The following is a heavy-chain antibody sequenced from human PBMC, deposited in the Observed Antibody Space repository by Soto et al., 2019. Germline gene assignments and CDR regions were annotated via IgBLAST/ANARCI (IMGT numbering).Heavy chain of an antibody. D-gene: IGHD4-17*01. CDR1: GGSISSSNW. V-gene: IGHV4-4*02. J-gene: IGHJ3*02. CDR2: IYYSGRT. CDR3: ARFITMVTNLAFDI. Sequence: QVQLQKSGPGLVKPSGTLSLTCAVSGGSISSSNWWSWVRQPPGKGLEWIGEIYYSGRTNYNPTLKSRVTISVDKSKNQFSLKLSSVTAADTAVYYCARFITMVTNLAFDIWGQGTMVTVSS.